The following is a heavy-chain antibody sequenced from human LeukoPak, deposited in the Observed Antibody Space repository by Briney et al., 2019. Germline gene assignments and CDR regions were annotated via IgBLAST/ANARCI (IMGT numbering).Heavy chain of an antibody. V-gene: IGHV3-48*01. CDR3: AKDRTYYDFWSGYYAVDY. CDR1: GFTVSSNY. CDR2: ISSSSSTI. Sequence: PGGSLRLSCAASGFTVSSNYMSWVRQAPGKGLEWVSYISSSSSTIYYADSVKGRFTISRDNSKNTLYLQMNSLRAEDTAVYYCAKDRTYYDFWSGYYAVDYWGQGTLVTVSS. J-gene: IGHJ4*02. D-gene: IGHD3-3*01.